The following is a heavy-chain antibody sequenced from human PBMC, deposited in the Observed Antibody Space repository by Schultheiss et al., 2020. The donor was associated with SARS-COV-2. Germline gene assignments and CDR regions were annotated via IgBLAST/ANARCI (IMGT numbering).Heavy chain of an antibody. V-gene: IGHV4-4*02. Sequence: SETLSLICAVSGDSISSGNWWSWVRQPPGKGLEWIGEIYHSGSTNYNPSLKSRVTISVDTSKNQFSLKLSSVTAADTAVYYCARHVATRTKVSRGPFDYWGQGTLVTVSS. D-gene: IGHD6-6*01. CDR2: IYHSGST. J-gene: IGHJ4*02. CDR1: GDSISSGNW. CDR3: ARHVATRTKVSRGPFDY.